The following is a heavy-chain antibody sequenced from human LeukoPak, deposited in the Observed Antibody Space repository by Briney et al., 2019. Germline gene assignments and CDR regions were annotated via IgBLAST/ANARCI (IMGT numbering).Heavy chain of an antibody. CDR3: ARDAIVVVPAAKGYYYYYGMDV. J-gene: IGHJ6*02. V-gene: IGHV1-2*02. CDR2: INPNSGGT. Sequence: ASVKVSCKASRYTFTGYYMHWVRQAPGQGLEWMGWINPNSGGTNYAQKFQGRVTMTRDTSISTAYMELSRLRSDDTAVYYCARDAIVVVPAAKGYYYYYGMDVWGQGTTVTVSS. D-gene: IGHD2-2*01. CDR1: RYTFTGYY.